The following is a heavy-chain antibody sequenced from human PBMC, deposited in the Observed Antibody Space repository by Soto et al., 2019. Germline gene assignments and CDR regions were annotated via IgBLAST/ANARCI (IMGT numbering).Heavy chain of an antibody. V-gene: IGHV4-4*02. CDR2: VHISGHS. CDR1: GGSVRAPDW. CDR3: ARVSQGCSANNCYFDP. Sequence: SETLSLTCTLSGGSVRAPDWWNWVRQSPDKGLEWIAEVHISGHSNYNPSLRSRVSVSIDSSKNQFYLNLNSVTAADTAIYYCARVSQGCSANNCYFDPWGQGTQVTVYS. D-gene: IGHD1-1*01. J-gene: IGHJ5*01.